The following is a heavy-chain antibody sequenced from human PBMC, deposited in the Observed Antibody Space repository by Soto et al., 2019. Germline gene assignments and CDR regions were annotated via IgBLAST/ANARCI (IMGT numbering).Heavy chain of an antibody. J-gene: IGHJ4*02. CDR2: ISDSGST. CDR3: ARARLVGLTTWDYFDY. V-gene: IGHV4-59*01. CDR1: GCSISNYY. D-gene: IGHD1-1*01. Sequence: SATMTLTCHVSGCSISNYYMNLLRQPPGKRLEWIGYISDSGSTKYNPSLMSRVTISADMSKNQVSLKVKSVAAADTAIYYCARARLVGLTTWDYFDYCGQGTLVTVSS.